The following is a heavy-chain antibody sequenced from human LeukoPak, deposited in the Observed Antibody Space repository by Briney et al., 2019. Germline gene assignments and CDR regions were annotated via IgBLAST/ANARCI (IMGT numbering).Heavy chain of an antibody. D-gene: IGHD2-15*01. CDR1: GFTFSTYD. V-gene: IGHV3-33*01. Sequence: GGSLRLSCATSGFTFSTYDMHWVRQAPGKGLEWVAVIWYDGSNKNYADSVKGRFTISRDNSKNTLFLQMNSLRAEDTAVYYCATPLPYCSGGTCYSLDYWGQGTLVTVSS. CDR2: IWYDGSNK. CDR3: ATPLPYCSGGTCYSLDY. J-gene: IGHJ4*02.